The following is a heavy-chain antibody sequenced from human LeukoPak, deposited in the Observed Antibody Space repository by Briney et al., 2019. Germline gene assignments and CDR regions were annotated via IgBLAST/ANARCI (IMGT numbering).Heavy chain of an antibody. J-gene: IGHJ6*03. V-gene: IGHV3-11*01. CDR1: GFTFSDYN. D-gene: IGHD2-15*01. CDR3: ARVLRYCSGGNCYSGGLGYMDV. Sequence: KAGGFLRLSCAASGFTFSDYNMRWIRQAPGRGLEWVSSISRSGSTKYYADSVKGRFTISRDNAKNSLFLQMNSLRAEDTAVYYCARVLRYCSGGNCYSGGLGYMDVWGKGTTVTISS. CDR2: ISRSGSTK.